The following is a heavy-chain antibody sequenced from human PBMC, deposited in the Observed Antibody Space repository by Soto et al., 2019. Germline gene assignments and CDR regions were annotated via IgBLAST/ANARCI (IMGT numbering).Heavy chain of an antibody. V-gene: IGHV1-69*13. Sequence: ASVKVSCKASGYTFTSYGISWVRQAPGQGLEWMGGIIPFYGKANYAQKLQGRVTITADESTSTAYMELSSLRSEDTAAYYCARTLAAVAGNYYYGMDVWGQGTTVTVSS. CDR2: IIPFYGKA. J-gene: IGHJ6*02. D-gene: IGHD6-19*01. CDR3: ARTLAAVAGNYYYGMDV. CDR1: GYTFTSYG.